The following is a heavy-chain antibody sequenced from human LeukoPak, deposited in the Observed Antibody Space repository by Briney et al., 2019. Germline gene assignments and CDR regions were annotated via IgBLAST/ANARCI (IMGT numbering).Heavy chain of an antibody. V-gene: IGHV1-18*01. CDR3: ARGYYYGSGSYSPPDY. Sequence: GASVKVSCKASGYTFISYGISWVRQAPGQGLEWMGWISAYNGNTNYAQKLQGRVTVTTDTSTSTAYMELGSLSSDDTAVYYCARGYYYGSGSYSPPDYWGQGTLVTVSS. CDR1: GYTFISYG. J-gene: IGHJ4*02. D-gene: IGHD3-10*01. CDR2: ISAYNGNT.